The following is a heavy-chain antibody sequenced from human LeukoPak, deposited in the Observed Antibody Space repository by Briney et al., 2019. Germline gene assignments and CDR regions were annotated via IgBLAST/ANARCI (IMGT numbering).Heavy chain of an antibody. D-gene: IGHD4-17*01. CDR2: IKQDGSEK. CDR3: ARDLVTTANLGALWYFDL. Sequence: PGGSLRLCCAASGFTFSSYWMSWVRQAPGKGLEWVANIKQDGSEKYYVDSVKGRFTISRDNAKNSLYLQMNSLRAEDTAVYYCARDLVTTANLGALWYFDLWGRGTLVTVSS. CDR1: GFTFSSYW. V-gene: IGHV3-7*01. J-gene: IGHJ2*01.